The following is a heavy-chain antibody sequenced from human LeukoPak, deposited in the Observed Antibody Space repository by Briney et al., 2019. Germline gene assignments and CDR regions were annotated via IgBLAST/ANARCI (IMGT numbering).Heavy chain of an antibody. CDR1: GGSFSGYY. V-gene: IGHV4-34*01. Sequence: PSETLSLTCAVYGGSFSGYYWSWIRQPPGKGLEWIGEISHSGSTNYNPSLKSRVTISVDTSKNQFSLKLSSVTAADTAVYYCARTMATYYYMDIWGKGTTVTVSS. J-gene: IGHJ6*03. CDR2: ISHSGST. CDR3: ARTMATYYYMDI. D-gene: IGHD4/OR15-4a*01.